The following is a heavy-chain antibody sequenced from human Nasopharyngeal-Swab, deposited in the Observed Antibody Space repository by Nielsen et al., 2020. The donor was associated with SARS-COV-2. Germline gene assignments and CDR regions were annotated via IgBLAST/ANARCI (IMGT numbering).Heavy chain of an antibody. J-gene: IGHJ6*02. CDR2: IYYSGST. CDR3: ARDSRYYYYGMDV. CDR1: GGSISSYY. V-gene: IGHV4-59*13. Sequence: SETLSLTCAVSGGSISSYYWSWIRQPRGKGLEWIGYIYYSGSTNYNPSLKSRVTISVDTSKNQFSLKLSSVTAADTAVYYCARDSRYYYYGMDVWGQGTTVTVSS.